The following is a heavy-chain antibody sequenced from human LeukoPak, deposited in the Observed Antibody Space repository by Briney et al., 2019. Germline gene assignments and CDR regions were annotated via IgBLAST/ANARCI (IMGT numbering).Heavy chain of an antibody. V-gene: IGHV3-21*01. D-gene: IGHD3-10*01. CDR1: GFTFSSYW. CDR3: ARGRMVRGVNPRFDY. J-gene: IGHJ4*02. CDR2: ISSSSSYI. Sequence: GGSLRLSCAASGFTFSSYWMSWVRQAPGKGLEWVSSISSSSSYIYYADSVKGRFTISRDNAKNSLYLQMNSLRAEDTAVYYCARGRMVRGVNPRFDYWGQGTLVTVSS.